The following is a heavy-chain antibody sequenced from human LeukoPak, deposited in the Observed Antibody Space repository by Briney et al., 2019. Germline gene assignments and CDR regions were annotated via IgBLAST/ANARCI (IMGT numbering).Heavy chain of an antibody. CDR3: ARSDFFDY. CDR1: GYIFTTHA. CDR2: INVGNGNT. J-gene: IGHJ4*02. Sequence: GASVKVSCEASGYIFTTHAIHWVRQAPGQRLEWMGWINVGNGNTKYSQKFQGRVIIIRDTSASTAYMELSSLRSEDTAVYYCARSDFFDYWGQGTLVTVSS. V-gene: IGHV1-3*01.